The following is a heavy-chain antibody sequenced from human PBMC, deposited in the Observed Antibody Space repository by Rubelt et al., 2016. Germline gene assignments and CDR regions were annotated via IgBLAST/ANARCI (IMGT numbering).Heavy chain of an antibody. CDR2: INPNSGGT. J-gene: IGHJ4*02. D-gene: IGHD6-19*01. CDR3: ARPSDGHIAVAVHFDY. V-gene: IGHV1-2*02. CDR1: GYTFTGYY. Sequence: QVQLVQSGAEVKKPGASVKVSCKASGYTFTGYYMHWVRQAPGQGLEWMGWINPNSGGTNYAQKFQGRVTMTRDTSISTAYMELSRLRCDDTAVYYCARPSDGHIAVAVHFDYWGQGTLVTVSS.